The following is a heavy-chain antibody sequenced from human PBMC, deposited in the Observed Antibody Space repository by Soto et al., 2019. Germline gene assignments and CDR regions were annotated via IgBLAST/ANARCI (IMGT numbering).Heavy chain of an antibody. J-gene: IGHJ4*02. Sequence: QVQLVQSGAEVKKPGSSVKVSCKASGGTFSSYAISWVRQAPGQGLEWMGGIIPIFGTANYAQKFQGRVTITADESTSTAHMELSSGRSKDTVVYYCVRTRDDSSGYAFDYCGQGTLVTVSS. V-gene: IGHV1-69*12. CDR1: GGTFSSYA. D-gene: IGHD3-22*01. CDR3: VRTRDDSSGYAFDY. CDR2: IIPIFGTA.